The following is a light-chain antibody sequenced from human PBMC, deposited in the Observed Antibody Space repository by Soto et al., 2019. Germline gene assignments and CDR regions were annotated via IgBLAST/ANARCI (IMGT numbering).Light chain of an antibody. CDR3: QQYKDWPPVT. V-gene: IGKV3-15*01. Sequence: EIVMTQSPATLSVSPGESATLSCRASQSVSSNLVWYQQKPSQAPGLLIYGASTRATGIPARFNGRGSGTEFTLTISSLQSEDFAIYYCQQYKDWPPVTFGQGTRLEIK. CDR1: QSVSSN. J-gene: IGKJ5*01. CDR2: GAS.